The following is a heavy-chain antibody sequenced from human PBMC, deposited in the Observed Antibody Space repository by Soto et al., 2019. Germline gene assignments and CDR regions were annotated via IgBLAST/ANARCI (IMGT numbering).Heavy chain of an antibody. V-gene: IGHV1-69*13. J-gene: IGHJ4*02. CDR1: GGTFSSYA. CDR3: ARKNLAGHGSSYYFDY. CDR2: IIPIFGTA. D-gene: IGHD6-6*01. Sequence: ASVKVSCKASGGTFSSYAISWVRQAPGQGLEWMGGIIPIFGTANYAQKFQGRVTITADESTSTAYMELSSLRSEDTAVYYCARKNLAGHGSSYYFDYWGQGTLVTVSS.